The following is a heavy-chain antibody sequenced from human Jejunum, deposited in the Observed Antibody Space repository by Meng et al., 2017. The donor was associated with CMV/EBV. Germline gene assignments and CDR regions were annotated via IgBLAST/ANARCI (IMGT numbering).Heavy chain of an antibody. D-gene: IGHD3-10*01. V-gene: IGHV3-7*01. CDR1: GFTFSNCW. Sequence: SGFTFSNCWMSWVRQAPGKGLEWVANINQDGSETYYVDSVKGRFTISRDNAKNSLYLQMNSLRAEDTAVYYCARDEGTHGWFDPWGQGTLVTVSS. J-gene: IGHJ5*02. CDR3: ARDEGTHGWFDP. CDR2: INQDGSET.